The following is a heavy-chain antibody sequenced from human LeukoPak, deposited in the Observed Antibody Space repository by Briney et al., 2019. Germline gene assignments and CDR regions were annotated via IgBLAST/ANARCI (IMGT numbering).Heavy chain of an antibody. V-gene: IGHV3-66*01. CDR3: AKVGPWGMDV. J-gene: IGHJ6*02. Sequence: GGSLRLSCVASGFIFSDHYMDWVRQAPGKGLEWVSVIYSGGSTYYADSVKGRFTISRDNSKNTLYLQMNSLRVEDTAVYYCAKVGPWGMDVWGQGTTVTVSS. CDR1: GFIFSDHY. CDR2: IYSGGST.